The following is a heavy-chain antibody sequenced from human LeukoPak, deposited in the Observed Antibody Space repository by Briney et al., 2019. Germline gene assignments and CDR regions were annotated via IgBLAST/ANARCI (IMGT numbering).Heavy chain of an antibody. J-gene: IGHJ4*02. V-gene: IGHV3-23*01. D-gene: IGHD1-14*01. CDR1: SFTFSTYA. CDR3: AKAEGHGHFDY. Sequence: GGPLRLSCEASSFTFSTYAVTWVRQAPGKGLEWVSAISGSGGSTYYADSVKGRFTISRDNSKNTLYLQMNSLRAEDTAVYYCAKAEGHGHFDYWGQGTLVTVSS. CDR2: ISGSGGST.